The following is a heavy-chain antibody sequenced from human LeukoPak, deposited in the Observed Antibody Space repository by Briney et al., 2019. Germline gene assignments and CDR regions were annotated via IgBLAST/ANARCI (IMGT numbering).Heavy chain of an antibody. CDR3: ARGVVVIARPYYYMDV. CDR1: GFTFSSYA. D-gene: IGHD2-21*01. Sequence: QPGGSLRLSCAASGFTFSSYAMSWVRQAPGKGLEWVSAISGSGGSTYYADSVKGRFTISRDNSKNTLYLQMNSLRAEDTAVYYCARGVVVIARPYYYMDVWGKGTTVTVSS. V-gene: IGHV3-23*01. CDR2: ISGSGGST. J-gene: IGHJ6*03.